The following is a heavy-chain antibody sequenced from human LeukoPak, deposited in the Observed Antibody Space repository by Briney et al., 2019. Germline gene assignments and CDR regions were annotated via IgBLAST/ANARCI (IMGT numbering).Heavy chain of an antibody. D-gene: IGHD2/OR15-2a*01. CDR2: ISTYNGRT. J-gene: IGHJ4*02. CDR1: NYTFISYS. Sequence: ASVKVSCKASNYTFISYSITWVRQAPGQGLEWMGWISTYNGRTNYAPNFQDRVTMTSDRSTSTAYMELRSLRSDDTAVYYCARLNSTHLFDTIYHQLDYWGQGALVTVSS. CDR3: ARLNSTHLFDTIYHQLDY. V-gene: IGHV1-18*01.